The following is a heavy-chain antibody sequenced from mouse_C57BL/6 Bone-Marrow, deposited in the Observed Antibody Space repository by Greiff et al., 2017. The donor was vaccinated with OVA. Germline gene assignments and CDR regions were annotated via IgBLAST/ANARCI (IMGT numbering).Heavy chain of an antibody. CDR1: GFTFSDFY. CDR3: ARDASNYYAMDY. J-gene: IGHJ4*01. CDR2: SRNKANDYTT. Sequence: EVQVVESGGGLVQSGRSLRLSCATSGFTFSDFYMEWVRQAPGKGLEWIAASRNKANDYTTEYSASVKGRFIVSRDTSQSILYLQMNALSAEYTAIYCCARDASNYYAMDYWGQGTSVTVSS. D-gene: IGHD2-5*01. V-gene: IGHV7-1*01.